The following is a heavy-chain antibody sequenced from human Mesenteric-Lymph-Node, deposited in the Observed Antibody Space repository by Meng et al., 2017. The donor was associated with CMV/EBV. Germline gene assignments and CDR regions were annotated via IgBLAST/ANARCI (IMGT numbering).Heavy chain of an antibody. Sequence: GESLKISCAASGFTFSSYSFNWVRQAPGKGLEWISYISDSGATVHYVDSVRGRFTISRDNAMNSLYLQMNSLRAEDTAVYYCARDVHKYSSGGSFDYWGQGTLVTVSS. V-gene: IGHV3-48*04. J-gene: IGHJ4*02. CDR1: GFTFSSYS. D-gene: IGHD4-11*01. CDR2: ISDSGATV. CDR3: ARDVHKYSSGGSFDY.